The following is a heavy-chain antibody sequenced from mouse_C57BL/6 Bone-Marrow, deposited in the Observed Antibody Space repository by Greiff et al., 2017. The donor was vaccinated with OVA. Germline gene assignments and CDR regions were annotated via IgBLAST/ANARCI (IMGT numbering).Heavy chain of an antibody. V-gene: IGHV1-18*01. Sequence: VQLQQSGPELVKPGASVKIPCKASGSTFTDYNMDWVKQSHGKSLEWIGDINPNNGGTIYNQKFKGKATLTVDKSSSTAYMELRSLTSEDTAVYYCVSSITTGAYYFDYWGQGTTLTVSS. CDR3: VSSITTGAYYFDY. CDR1: GSTFTDYN. CDR2: INPNNGGT. J-gene: IGHJ2*01. D-gene: IGHD1-2*01.